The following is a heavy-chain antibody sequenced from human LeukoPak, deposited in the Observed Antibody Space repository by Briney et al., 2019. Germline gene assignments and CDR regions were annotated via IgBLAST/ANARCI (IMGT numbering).Heavy chain of an antibody. D-gene: IGHD3-9*01. CDR1: GYTFTSYG. Sequence: ASVKVSCKASGYTFTSYGISWVRQAPGQGLEWMGWISAYNGNTNYAQKLQGRVTMTTDTSTSTAYMELRSLRSEDTAVYYCARDPPYYDILTGYLVDDLWGRGTLVTVSS. V-gene: IGHV1-18*01. CDR3: ARDPPYYDILTGYLVDDL. J-gene: IGHJ2*01. CDR2: ISAYNGNT.